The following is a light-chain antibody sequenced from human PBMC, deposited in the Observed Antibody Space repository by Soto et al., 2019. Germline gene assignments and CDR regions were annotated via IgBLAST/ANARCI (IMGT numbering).Light chain of an antibody. CDR2: DSS. CDR3: QQRSNWPWT. V-gene: IGKV3-11*01. J-gene: IGKJ1*01. Sequence: IVLTQSPATLSLSPGERATLSCRASQYISSYLAWYQLKPGQAPRLLIYDSSNRATGIPARFSGGGSGTDFTLTISSLEPEDFAVYYCQQRSNWPWTFGQGTKVDIK. CDR1: QYISSY.